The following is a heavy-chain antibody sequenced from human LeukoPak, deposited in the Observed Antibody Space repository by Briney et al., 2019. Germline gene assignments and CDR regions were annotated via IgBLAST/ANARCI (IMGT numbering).Heavy chain of an antibody. CDR1: GYTFTSFG. Sequence: ASVKVSCKASGYTFTSFGINWVRQAPGQGLEWMGIISPSGGSTTYAQKFQGRVTMTRDKSTSTVYMELSSLKSEDTAVYYCARGSSRSPRDAFDIWGQGTMVTVSS. CDR2: ISPSGGST. CDR3: ARGSSRSPRDAFDI. J-gene: IGHJ3*02. V-gene: IGHV1-46*01.